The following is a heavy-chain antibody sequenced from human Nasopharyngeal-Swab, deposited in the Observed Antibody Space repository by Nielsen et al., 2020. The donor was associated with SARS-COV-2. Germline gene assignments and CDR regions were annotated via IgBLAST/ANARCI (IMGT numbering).Heavy chain of an antibody. J-gene: IGHJ6*02. CDR2: ISSSSSTI. Sequence: GGSLRLSCAASGFTFSSYSMNWVRQAPGKGLEWVSYISSSSSTIYYADSVKGRFTISRDNAKNSLYLQMNRLRAEETAVYYCARDRATPSPGYYYYGMDVWGQGTTVTVSS. V-gene: IGHV3-48*04. CDR3: ARDRATPSPGYYYYGMDV. CDR1: GFTFSSYS.